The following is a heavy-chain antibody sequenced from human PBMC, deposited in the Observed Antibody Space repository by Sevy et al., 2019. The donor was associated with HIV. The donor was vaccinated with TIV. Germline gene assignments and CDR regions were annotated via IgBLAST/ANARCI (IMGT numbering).Heavy chain of an antibody. CDR3: ARSSYYYGSGSYYNSLDY. D-gene: IGHD3-10*01. CDR2: INPNSGGT. V-gene: IGHV1-2*06. J-gene: IGHJ4*02. Sequence: ASVKVSCKASGYTFTGYYMHWERQAPGQGLEWMGRINPNSGGTNYAQKFQGRVTMTRDTSISTAYMELSRLRSDDTAVYYCARSSYYYGSGSYYNSLDYWGQGTLVTVSS. CDR1: GYTFTGYY.